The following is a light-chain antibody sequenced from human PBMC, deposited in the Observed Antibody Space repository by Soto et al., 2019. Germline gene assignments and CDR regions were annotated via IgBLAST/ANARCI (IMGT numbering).Light chain of an antibody. J-gene: IGKJ1*01. Sequence: IVLTHSPGTLSLSPGERGALSSSSRQSVSSSFLAWYQQTPGQAPRLLIYAASSRATGMPDRFSGSGSGTDFTLTISRLEPEDVAVYYCQQYGNSPQTFGQGTKVDIK. CDR2: AAS. V-gene: IGKV3-20*01. CDR3: QQYGNSPQT. CDR1: QSVSSSF.